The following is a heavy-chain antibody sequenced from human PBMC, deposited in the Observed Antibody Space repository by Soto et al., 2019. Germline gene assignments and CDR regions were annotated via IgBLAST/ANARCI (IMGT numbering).Heavy chain of an antibody. D-gene: IGHD5-12*01. J-gene: IGHJ4*02. CDR1: GFTFSNYV. Sequence: PGGSLRLSCAASGFTFSNYVMSWVRQAPGKGLEWVSSINSGANTYYADSVKGRFTISRDNSKNTLYLQMNSLRAEDTAVYYCLAVATINRYYFDYWGQGTLVTVSS. CDR2: INSGANT. CDR3: LAVATINRYYFDY. V-gene: IGHV3-23*01.